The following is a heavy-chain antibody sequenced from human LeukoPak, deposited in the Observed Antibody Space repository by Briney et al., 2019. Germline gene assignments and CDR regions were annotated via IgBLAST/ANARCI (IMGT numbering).Heavy chain of an antibody. CDR3: ARSRGQQLGRGFDY. D-gene: IGHD6-13*01. Sequence: SETLSLTCAVYGGSFSGYYWSWIRQPPGKGLEWIGEINHSGSTNYNPSLKSRVTISVDTSKNQFSLKLSSVTAADTAVYYCARSRGQQLGRGFDYWGQGTLVTVSS. CDR1: GGSFSGYY. J-gene: IGHJ4*02. V-gene: IGHV4-34*01. CDR2: INHSGST.